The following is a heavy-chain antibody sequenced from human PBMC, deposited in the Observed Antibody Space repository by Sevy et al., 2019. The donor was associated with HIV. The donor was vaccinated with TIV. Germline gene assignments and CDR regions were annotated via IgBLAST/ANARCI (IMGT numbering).Heavy chain of an antibody. CDR1: GFAFSNYA. V-gene: IGHV3-30*18. J-gene: IGHJ3*02. CDR2: IGYDTINK. CDR3: AKFPPERAFDI. Sequence: GGSLRLSCAASGFAFSNYAMHSVRQAPGKGLEWVAVIGYDTINKDYADSVKGRFTISRDNSKNTLYLQMNSLRAEDTAVYYCAKFPPERAFDIWGQGTMVTVSS.